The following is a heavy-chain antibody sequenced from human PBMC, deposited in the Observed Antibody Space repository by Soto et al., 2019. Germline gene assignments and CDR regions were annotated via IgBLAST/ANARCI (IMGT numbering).Heavy chain of an antibody. CDR1: GFTFISYS. Sequence: PWGALRVSCPASGFTFISYSTNWVRQAPGKGLEWVSYISSSSITMYYADAVKGRFTISRDNAKNSLYLQMNSLRDEDTAVYYCAREGRLQLWLRYYGMDVWGQGTTVTVSS. J-gene: IGHJ6*02. D-gene: IGHD5-18*01. V-gene: IGHV3-48*02. CDR3: AREGRLQLWLRYYGMDV. CDR2: ISSSSITM.